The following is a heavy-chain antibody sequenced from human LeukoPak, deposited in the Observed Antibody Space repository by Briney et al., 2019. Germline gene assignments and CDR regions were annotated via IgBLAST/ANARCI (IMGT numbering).Heavy chain of an antibody. D-gene: IGHD3-22*01. CDR1: GYTFTSYA. J-gene: IGHJ4*02. CDR2: INPSGGST. Sequence: GASAKVSCKASGYTFTSYAMNWVRQAPGQGLEWMGIINPSGGSTSYAQKFQGRVTMTRDTSTSTVYMELSSLRSEDTAVYYCARAAYYYDSSGYLDYWGQGTLVTVSS. CDR3: ARAAYYYDSSGYLDY. V-gene: IGHV1-46*01.